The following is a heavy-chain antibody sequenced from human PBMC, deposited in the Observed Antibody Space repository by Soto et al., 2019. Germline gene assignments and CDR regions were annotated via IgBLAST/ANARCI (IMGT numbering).Heavy chain of an antibody. CDR3: ARSKEGHCSGGSCYSGFDY. CDR1: GGSISSGGYS. CDR2: IYYSGST. Sequence: SETLSLTCAVSGGSISSGGYSWSWIRQPPGKGLEWIGYIYYSGSTYYNPSLKSRVTISVDTSKNQFSLKLSSVTAADTAVYYCARSKEGHCSGGSCYSGFDYWGQGTLVTVSS. D-gene: IGHD2-15*01. V-gene: IGHV4-30-2*05. J-gene: IGHJ4*02.